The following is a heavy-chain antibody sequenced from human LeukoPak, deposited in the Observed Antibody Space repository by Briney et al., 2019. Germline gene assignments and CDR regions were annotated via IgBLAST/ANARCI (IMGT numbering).Heavy chain of an antibody. CDR2: IYTSGST. J-gene: IGHJ5*02. CDR1: GGSISSGSYY. Sequence: SQTLSLTCTVSGGSISSGSYYWSWIRQPAGKGLEWIGRIYTSGSTNYNPSLKSRVTISVDTSKNQFSLKLSSVTAADTAVYYCARGRKEFGPWGQGTLVTVSS. V-gene: IGHV4-61*02. CDR3: ARGRKEFGP.